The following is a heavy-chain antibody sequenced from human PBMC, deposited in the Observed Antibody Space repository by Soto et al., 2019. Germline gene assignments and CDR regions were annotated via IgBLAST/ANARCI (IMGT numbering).Heavy chain of an antibody. J-gene: IGHJ5*02. D-gene: IGHD3-16*02. Sequence: QVQLVQSGAEVKKPGSSVKVSCKASGGTFSNYTISWVRQAPGQGLEWMGRIIPILGIANYAQKFQGRVTINADKSTSTAYMEMSSLRSEHTALYFCARSTHLGDFSLPYTCFDPWGQGTLDTVSS. CDR1: GGTFSNYT. CDR3: ARSTHLGDFSLPYTCFDP. CDR2: IIPILGIA. V-gene: IGHV1-69*02.